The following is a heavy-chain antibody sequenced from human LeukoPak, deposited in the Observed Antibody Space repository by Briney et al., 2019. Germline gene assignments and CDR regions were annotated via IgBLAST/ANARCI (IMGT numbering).Heavy chain of an antibody. CDR3: ARHDDSGWAR. CDR2: INHSGST. J-gene: IGHJ4*02. V-gene: IGHV4-34*01. Sequence: SETLSLTCAVYGGSFSGYYWSWIRQPPGKGLEWIGEINHSGSTNYNPSLKSRVTISVDTSKKQFSLKLSSVTAADTAVYYCARHDDSGWARWGQGTLVTVSS. D-gene: IGHD6-19*01. CDR1: GGSFSGYY.